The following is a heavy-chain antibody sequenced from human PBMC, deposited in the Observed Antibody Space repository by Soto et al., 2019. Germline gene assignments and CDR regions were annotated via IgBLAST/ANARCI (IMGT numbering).Heavy chain of an antibody. CDR1: GGSISIYY. J-gene: IGHJ4*02. D-gene: IGHD5-18*01. V-gene: IGHV4-59*01. Sequence: PSETLSLTCTVSGGSISIYYWGWIRQPPGKGLEWIGSIYYSGSTNYNPSLKSRVTISVDTSKNQFSLKLSSVTAADAAVYYCARGRIQLWYPFDYWGQGPLVTVSS. CDR2: IYYSGST. CDR3: ARGRIQLWYPFDY.